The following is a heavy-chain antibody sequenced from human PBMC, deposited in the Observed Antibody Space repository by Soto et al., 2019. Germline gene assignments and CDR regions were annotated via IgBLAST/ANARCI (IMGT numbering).Heavy chain of an antibody. CDR3: ARDRLANWFDP. V-gene: IGHV4-61*01. Sequence: SETLSLTCTVSGGSFKSGSYYWSWIRQPPGKGLEWIGYIYYSGSTNYNPSLKSRVTISVDTSKNQFSLKLSSVTAADTAVYYCARDRLANWFDPWGQGTLVTVSS. D-gene: IGHD3-9*01. J-gene: IGHJ5*02. CDR2: IYYSGST. CDR1: GGSFKSGSYY.